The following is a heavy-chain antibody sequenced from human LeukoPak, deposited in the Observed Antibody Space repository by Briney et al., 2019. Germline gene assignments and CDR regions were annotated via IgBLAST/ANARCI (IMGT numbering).Heavy chain of an antibody. CDR1: GFTFSSSW. J-gene: IGHJ6*02. Sequence: GGSLRLSCAASGFTFSSSWMHWVRHAPGKGLVWVSRINSDGSITRYADSVKGRFTISRDNAKSTLYLQMNSLRAEDTAVYYCARVDNYYYGLDVWGQGTTVTVSS. V-gene: IGHV3-74*01. CDR2: INSDGSIT. CDR3: ARVDNYYYGLDV.